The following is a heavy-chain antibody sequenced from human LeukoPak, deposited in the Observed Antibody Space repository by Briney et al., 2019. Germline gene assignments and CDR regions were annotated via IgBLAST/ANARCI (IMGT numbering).Heavy chain of an antibody. D-gene: IGHD6-19*01. Sequence: GGSLRLSCEVSGFTLGSFWMNWVRQAPGKGLEWVANINRDGSEKYYVDSVKGRFTISRDNAKNLLYLQMSSLRAEDTAVYYCAGSSGWVAVNWGQGTLVTVSS. V-gene: IGHV3-7*01. CDR1: GFTLGSFW. CDR3: AGSSGWVAVN. J-gene: IGHJ4*02. CDR2: INRDGSEK.